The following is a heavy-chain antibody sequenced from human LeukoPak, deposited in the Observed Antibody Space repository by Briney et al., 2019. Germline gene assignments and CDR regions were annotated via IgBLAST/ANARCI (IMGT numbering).Heavy chain of an antibody. CDR3: ARERGRGRDSPWFDY. J-gene: IGHJ4*02. CDR2: IYSDGST. Sequence: GSLRLSCAASGFIVRGDFMSWVRQAPGKGLEWVSVIYSDGSTYYADSVEGRFTISRDNSKNTLDLQMTGLRAEDTAVYYCARERGRGRDSPWFDYWGQGTLVTVSS. V-gene: IGHV3-53*01. D-gene: IGHD1-26*01. CDR1: GFIVRGDF.